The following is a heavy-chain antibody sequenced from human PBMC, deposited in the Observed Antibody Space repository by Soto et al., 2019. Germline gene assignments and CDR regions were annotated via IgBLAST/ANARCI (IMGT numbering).Heavy chain of an antibody. V-gene: IGHV3-30*18. Sequence: GGSLRLSCAASGFTFSSYGMRWVLQAPCKGLEWVAVISYDGSNKYYADSVKGRFTISRDNSKNTLYLQMNSLRAEDTAVYYCAKEQHGDYYYYGMDVWGQGTTVTVSS. J-gene: IGHJ6*02. D-gene: IGHD4-17*01. CDR2: ISYDGSNK. CDR1: GFTFSSYG. CDR3: AKEQHGDYYYYGMDV.